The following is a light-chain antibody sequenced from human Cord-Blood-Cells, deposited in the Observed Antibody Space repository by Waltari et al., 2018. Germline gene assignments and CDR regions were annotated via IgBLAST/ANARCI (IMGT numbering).Light chain of an antibody. CDR3: QQRSNWPPT. Sequence: EILLTQPPATLSLSPGERATLSCRASQGVSSYLAWYQQKPGQAPRLLIYDASNRATGIPARFSGSGSGTDFTLTISSLEPEDFAVYYCQQRSNWPPTFGQGTRLEIK. CDR1: QGVSSY. V-gene: IGKV3-11*01. J-gene: IGKJ5*01. CDR2: DAS.